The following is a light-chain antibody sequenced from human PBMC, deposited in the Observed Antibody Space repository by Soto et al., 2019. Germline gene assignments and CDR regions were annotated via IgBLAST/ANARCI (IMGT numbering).Light chain of an antibody. CDR1: QSVSNNY. V-gene: IGKV3-20*01. CDR2: GAS. J-gene: IGKJ1*01. CDR3: HQYGSSVT. Sequence: DIVLTQSPGTLSLSPGERATLSCRASQSVSNNYLAWYQQKPGQAPRLLIYGASNRATGIPDRFSGSGSGTDFTLTISRLEPEDFAVYYCHQYGSSVTFGQGTKLDIK.